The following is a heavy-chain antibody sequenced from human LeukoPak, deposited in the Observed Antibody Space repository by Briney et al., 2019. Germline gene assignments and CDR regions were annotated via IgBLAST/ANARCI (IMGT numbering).Heavy chain of an antibody. J-gene: IGHJ4*02. CDR1: GYTFTNYG. D-gene: IGHD3-10*01. CDR3: ARGPVWFGELPHNPDY. V-gene: IGHV1-18*01. CDR2: ISAYNGNT. Sequence: ASVKVSCRASGYTFTNYGISWVRQAPGQGLEWMAWISAYNGNTNYAQRLQGRVTVTTDTSTSTAYMELSRLRSDDTAVYYCARGPVWFGELPHNPDYWGQGTLVTVSS.